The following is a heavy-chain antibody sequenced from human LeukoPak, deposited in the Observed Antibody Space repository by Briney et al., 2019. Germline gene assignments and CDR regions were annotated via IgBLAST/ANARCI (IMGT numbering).Heavy chain of an antibody. D-gene: IGHD5-12*01. V-gene: IGHV4-59*01. Sequence: PSETLSLTCTVSGGSINDYYWSWIQQPPGEGLEWIGNIYYSGTTSYNPSLESRVIISVDTSKNQFSLKLNSVTAADTAVYYCARDFLPPHYTATIRPDWYFDLWGRGTLVTVSS. CDR2: IYYSGTT. CDR3: ARDFLPPHYTATIRPDWYFDL. CDR1: GGSINDYY. J-gene: IGHJ2*01.